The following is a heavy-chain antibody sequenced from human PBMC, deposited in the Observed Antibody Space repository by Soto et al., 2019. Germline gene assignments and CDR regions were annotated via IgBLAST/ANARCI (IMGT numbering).Heavy chain of an antibody. Sequence: LRLSCAASGFTFSSYGMHWVRQAPGKGLEWVTLISYDGSYNYYADSVKGRFTISRDNSKNTLYLQMKSLRAEDKAVYYCAKDLGDSYGRYVMDVGGQGTTVTVSS. CDR2: ISYDGSYN. CDR3: AKDLGDSYGRYVMDV. CDR1: GFTFSSYG. V-gene: IGHV3-30*18. J-gene: IGHJ6*02. D-gene: IGHD5-18*01.